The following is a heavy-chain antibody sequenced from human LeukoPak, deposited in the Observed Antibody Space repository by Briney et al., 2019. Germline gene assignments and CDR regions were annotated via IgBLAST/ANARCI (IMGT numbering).Heavy chain of an antibody. Sequence: GGSLRLSCAASGFTFSGYWMHWVRQAPGKGLVWVSHINKDGSSTSYADSVKGRFTISRDNAKNTLYLQMSSLRAEDTALYYCARPLYGDFAKYFQRWGQGTLVTVSS. V-gene: IGHV3-74*01. J-gene: IGHJ1*01. CDR3: ARPLYGDFAKYFQR. D-gene: IGHD4-17*01. CDR1: GFTFSGYW. CDR2: INKDGSST.